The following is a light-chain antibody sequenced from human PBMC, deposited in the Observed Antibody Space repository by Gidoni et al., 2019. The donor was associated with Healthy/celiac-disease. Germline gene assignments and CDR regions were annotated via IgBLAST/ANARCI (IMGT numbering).Light chain of an antibody. CDR1: STYVGGYNY. V-gene: IGLV2-11*01. CDR2: DVS. CDR3: CSYAGSYTWV. J-gene: IGLJ3*02. Sequence: QSALTQPRSVSGSPGQSVTISCTGTSTYVGGYNYVSSYQHHPGKAPKLMIYDVSKRPSGVPDRFSGSKSGNTASLTISGLQAEDEADYYCCSYAGSYTWVFGGGTKLTVL.